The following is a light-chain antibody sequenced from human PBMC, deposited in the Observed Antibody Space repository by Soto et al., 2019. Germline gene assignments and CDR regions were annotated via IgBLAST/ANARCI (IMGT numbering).Light chain of an antibody. CDR3: LQYNGYSRT. CDR2: DAS. Sequence: DIQMTQSPSTLSASVGDTVTITCRASQTISGWLAWYQQRPGKAPNLLIFDASTLESGVPSRFSGSWSGTTFTLTLSSLQSYDFSTYYCLQYNGYSRTFGQGTKVEIK. CDR1: QTISGW. J-gene: IGKJ1*01. V-gene: IGKV1-5*01.